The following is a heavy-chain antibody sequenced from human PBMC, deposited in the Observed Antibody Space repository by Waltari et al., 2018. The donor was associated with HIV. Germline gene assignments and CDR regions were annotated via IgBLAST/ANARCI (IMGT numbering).Heavy chain of an antibody. CDR3: ARDDLNVRRAFDI. V-gene: IGHV3-48*03. CDR2: IKSNSGTI. CDR1: GFPFFLYS. D-gene: IGHD3-10*01. J-gene: IGHJ3*02. Sequence: EQLVESGGGLVRPGGSLSLSCVASGFPFFLYSFNWVRQAPGKGLEWISYIKSNSGTIHYADSVKDRFPCSRDNAKSSLYLQMRNLTGEDTAVYYCARDDLNVRRAFDIWGQGTMVTVSS.